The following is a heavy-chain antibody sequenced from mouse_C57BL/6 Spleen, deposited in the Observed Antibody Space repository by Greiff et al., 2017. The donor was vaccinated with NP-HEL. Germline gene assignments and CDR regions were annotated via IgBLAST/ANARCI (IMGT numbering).Heavy chain of an antibody. V-gene: IGHV1-26*01. CDR1: GYTFTDYY. CDR3: ARSETTVVAPYWYFDV. CDR2: INPNNGGT. D-gene: IGHD1-1*01. Sequence: VQLQQSGPELVKPGASVKISCKASGYTFTDYYMNWVKQSHGKSLEWIGDINPNNGGTSYNQKFKGKATLTVDKSSSTAYMELRSLTSEDSAVYYCARSETTVVAPYWYFDVWGTGTTVTVSS. J-gene: IGHJ1*03.